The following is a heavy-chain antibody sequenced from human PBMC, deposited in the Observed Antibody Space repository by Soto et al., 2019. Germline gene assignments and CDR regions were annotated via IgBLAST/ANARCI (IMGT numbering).Heavy chain of an antibody. CDR2: INPDGNVG. Sequence: GGSLRLSCVGSGFTFSTYWMNWVRQAPGKGLEWVANINPDGNVGTYVDSVRGRFTTSRDNAKNSLYLQMNSLRAVDTAVYFCAGWGGHDYNYWRQRIMVTVSS. CDR1: GFTFSTYW. D-gene: IGHD4-4*01. CDR3: AGWGGHDYNY. J-gene: IGHJ4*02. V-gene: IGHV3-7*03.